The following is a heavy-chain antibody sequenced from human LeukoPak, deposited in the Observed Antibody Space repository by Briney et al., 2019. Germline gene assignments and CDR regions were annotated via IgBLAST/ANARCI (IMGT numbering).Heavy chain of an antibody. Sequence: GRSPRLSCAASGFTFDDYAMHWVRQAPGKGLEWVSGISWNSGSIGYADSVKGRFTISRDNAKNSLYLQMNSLRAEDTAFYYRAKGMHSDSSGGVYFDYWGQGTLVTVSS. V-gene: IGHV3-9*01. CDR1: GFTFDDYA. CDR3: AKGMHSDSSGGVYFDY. J-gene: IGHJ4*02. CDR2: ISWNSGSI. D-gene: IGHD3-22*01.